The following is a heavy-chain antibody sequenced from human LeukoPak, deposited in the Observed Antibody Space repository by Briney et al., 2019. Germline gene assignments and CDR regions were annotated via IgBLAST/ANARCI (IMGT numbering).Heavy chain of an antibody. D-gene: IGHD3-16*01. CDR2: INHSGST. CDR1: GESFSTYY. Sequence: PSETLSLTCAVYGESFSTYYWNWIRQPPGKGLEWIGEINHSGSTNYNPSLKSRVTISVDTSKNQFSLKLNSVTAADTAVYYCARHYGPWGQGTLVTVSS. J-gene: IGHJ5*02. CDR3: ARHYGP. V-gene: IGHV4-34*01.